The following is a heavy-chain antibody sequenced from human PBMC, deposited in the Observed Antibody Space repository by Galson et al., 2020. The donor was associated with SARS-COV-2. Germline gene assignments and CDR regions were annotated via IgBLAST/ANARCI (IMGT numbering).Heavy chain of an antibody. CDR3: AKGYSGYDLAFDY. CDR2: ISGSGGST. CDR1: GFTFSRYA. V-gene: IGHV3-23*01. D-gene: IGHD5-12*01. Sequence: GGSLRLSCAASGFTFSRYAMSWIRQAPGKGLEWASAISGSGGSTYYAESVKGRFTISRDNSKNTLYLQMNSLRAEDTAVYYCAKGYSGYDLAFDYWGQGTLVTVSS. J-gene: IGHJ4*02.